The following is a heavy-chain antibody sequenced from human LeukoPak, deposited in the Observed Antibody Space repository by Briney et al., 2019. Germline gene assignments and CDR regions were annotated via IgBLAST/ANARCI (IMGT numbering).Heavy chain of an antibody. Sequence: SETLSLTCSASGDFIDIDYFSWIRQPAGKGLEWIGRIYTGGSTNYNPSLKTRVSMSLDKSKKEVSLNLTSVTAADTAVYYCAKDFGINTGWFGFDSWGQGTLVTVSS. V-gene: IGHV4-4*07. J-gene: IGHJ5*01. D-gene: IGHD6-19*01. CDR2: IYTGGST. CDR3: AKDFGINTGWFGFDS. CDR1: GDFIDIDY.